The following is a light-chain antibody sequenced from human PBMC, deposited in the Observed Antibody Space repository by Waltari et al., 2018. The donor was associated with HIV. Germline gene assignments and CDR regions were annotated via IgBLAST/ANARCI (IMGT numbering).Light chain of an antibody. CDR1: QSSSNY. V-gene: IGKV3-11*01. Sequence: IVLTQSPATLSLSPGERVTLSCRASQSSSNYLAWYQQKPGQAPRLLIYDASNRTTGIPARFSGSGSGTDFSLTISSLEPEDLGVYYCQQRSAWPLTFGGGTKVEIK. CDR2: DAS. J-gene: IGKJ4*01. CDR3: QQRSAWPLT.